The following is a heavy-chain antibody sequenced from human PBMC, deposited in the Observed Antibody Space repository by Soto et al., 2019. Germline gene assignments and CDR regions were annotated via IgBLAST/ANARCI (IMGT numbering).Heavy chain of an antibody. Sequence: PSETLSLTCSVTGGSISGHYWSWIRQPPGKGLEWVGYIYYSGSANYNPSLKSRVTISVDTPKNQLSLKLSSVTAADTAVYYCAGFGEGTPPFYAFMDVGGQGTTDTVS. CDR1: GGSISGHY. D-gene: IGHD3-16*01. CDR2: IYYSGSA. V-gene: IGHV4-59*11. CDR3: AGFGEGTPPFYAFMDV. J-gene: IGHJ6*02.